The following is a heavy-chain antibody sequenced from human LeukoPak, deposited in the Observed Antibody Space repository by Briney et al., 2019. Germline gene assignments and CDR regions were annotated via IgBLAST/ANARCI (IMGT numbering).Heavy chain of an antibody. V-gene: IGHV4-38-2*01. CDR2: IYHSGST. J-gene: IGHJ4*02. D-gene: IGHD3-10*01. CDR3: ARGAIITMVRGVSRVFDY. Sequence: PSETLSLTCAVSGCSISSGYYWGWIRQPPGKGLEWIGSIYHSGSTYYNPSLKSRVTISVDTSKNQFSLKLSSVTAADTAVYYCARGAIITMVRGVSRVFDYWGQGTLVTVSS. CDR1: GCSISSGYY.